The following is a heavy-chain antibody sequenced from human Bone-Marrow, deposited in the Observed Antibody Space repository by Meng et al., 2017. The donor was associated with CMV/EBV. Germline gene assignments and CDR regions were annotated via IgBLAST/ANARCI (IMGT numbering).Heavy chain of an antibody. Sequence: GGSLRLSCVASGITFGSSWMTWVRQTPGKGLEWMANINPDGSTKNYVDSVKGRFTISRDNARSSVYLQMNSLTAEDTAVYYCVRDLLTGYHDSWGQGTLVTVSS. CDR1: GITFGSSW. D-gene: IGHD3-9*01. J-gene: IGHJ4*02. CDR2: INPDGSTK. V-gene: IGHV3-7*01. CDR3: VRDLLTGYHDS.